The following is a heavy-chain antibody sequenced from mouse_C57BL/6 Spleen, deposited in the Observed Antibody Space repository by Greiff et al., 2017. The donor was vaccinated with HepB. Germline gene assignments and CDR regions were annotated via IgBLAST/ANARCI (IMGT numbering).Heavy chain of an antibody. CDR3: ARGGTVVARGYFDV. CDR1: GFTFSDYY. V-gene: IGHV5-16*01. Sequence: EVMLVESEGGLVQPGSSMKLSCTASGFTFSDYYMAWVRQVPEKGLEWVANINYDGSSTYYLDSLKSRFIISRDNAKNILYLQMSSLKSEDTATYYCARGGTVVARGYFDVWGTGTTVTVSS. D-gene: IGHD1-1*01. J-gene: IGHJ1*03. CDR2: INYDGSST.